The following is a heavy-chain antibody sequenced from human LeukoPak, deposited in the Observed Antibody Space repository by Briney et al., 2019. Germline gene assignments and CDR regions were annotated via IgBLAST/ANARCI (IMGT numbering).Heavy chain of an antibody. Sequence: HPGGSLTLSCAASGFIFGDYSMNWVRQPPGQGLEWISYIGIDSGNTKYADSVKGRFTISADSAKNSLFLHMNSLRVEDTAVYYCARDHNFAFDNWGQGTLVTVSS. D-gene: IGHD5-24*01. CDR1: GFIFGDYS. J-gene: IGHJ4*02. CDR2: IGIDSGNT. CDR3: ARDHNFAFDN. V-gene: IGHV3-48*04.